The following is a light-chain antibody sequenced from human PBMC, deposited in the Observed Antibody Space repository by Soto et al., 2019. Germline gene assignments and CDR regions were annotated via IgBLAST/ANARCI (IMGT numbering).Light chain of an antibody. CDR1: QSVTSTY. V-gene: IGKV3-20*01. CDR3: QQSESSRNYS. Sequence: EILLTQSPGTLSLSPGETATLSCRASQSVTSTYLAWYQQRPGQSHRLIIHGGSTRATGCPDRFNGGGSGTDLPLTIGRLEREDSAGYYCHCQQSESSRNYSFGQGTKLEI. CDR2: GGS. J-gene: IGKJ2*03.